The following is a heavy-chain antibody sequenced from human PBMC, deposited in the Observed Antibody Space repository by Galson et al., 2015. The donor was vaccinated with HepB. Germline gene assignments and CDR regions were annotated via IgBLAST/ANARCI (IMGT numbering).Heavy chain of an antibody. Sequence: SGFTFRNYAMHWVRQAPGKGLEWVSAIRGSGDTTYYADSVKGRFTISRDNSKNTLSLQMNSLRVEDSAVYYCAKKVGASTGRFDYWGQGTLVAVSS. J-gene: IGHJ4*02. D-gene: IGHD1-26*01. CDR3: AKKVGASTGRFDY. CDR2: IRGSGDTT. V-gene: IGHV3-23*01. CDR1: GFTFRNYA.